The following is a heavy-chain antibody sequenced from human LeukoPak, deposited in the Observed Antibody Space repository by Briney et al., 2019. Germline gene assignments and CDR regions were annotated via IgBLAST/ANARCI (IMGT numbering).Heavy chain of an antibody. V-gene: IGHV3-66*02. Sequence: GGSLRLSCAASGFTVSSNYMRWVRQAPGKGLEWVSVIYSGGSTYYADSVKGRFTISRDNSKNTLYLQISSVRAEDTAVYYCVKETPRNGKAFDYWGQGTLVTVAS. CDR3: VKETPRNGKAFDY. CDR2: IYSGGST. D-gene: IGHD2-8*01. CDR1: GFTVSSNY. J-gene: IGHJ4*02.